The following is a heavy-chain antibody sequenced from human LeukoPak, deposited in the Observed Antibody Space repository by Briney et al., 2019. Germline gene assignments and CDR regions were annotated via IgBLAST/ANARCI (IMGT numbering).Heavy chain of an antibody. Sequence: PSETLSLTCTVFGGSISSGGYYWSWIRQHPGKGLEWIGYIYYSGSTYYNPSLKSRVTISVDTSKNQFSLKLSSVTAADTAVYYCARDSPPYYDFWSGNYGMDVWGQGTTVTVSS. CDR2: IYYSGST. D-gene: IGHD3-3*01. CDR1: GGSISSGGYY. J-gene: IGHJ6*02. CDR3: ARDSPPYYDFWSGNYGMDV. V-gene: IGHV4-31*03.